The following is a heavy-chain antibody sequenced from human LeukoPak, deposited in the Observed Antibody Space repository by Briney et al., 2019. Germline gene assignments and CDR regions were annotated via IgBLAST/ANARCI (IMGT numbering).Heavy chain of an antibody. Sequence: GGSLRLSCAASGFTVSSNYMSWVRQAPGKGLEWVSAISGSGGSTYYADSVKGRFTISRDNSKNTLYLQMNSLRAEDTAVYYCAKDDLHYGMDVWGQGTTVTVSS. J-gene: IGHJ6*02. V-gene: IGHV3-23*01. CDR3: AKDDLHYGMDV. CDR2: ISGSGGST. CDR1: GFTVSSNY.